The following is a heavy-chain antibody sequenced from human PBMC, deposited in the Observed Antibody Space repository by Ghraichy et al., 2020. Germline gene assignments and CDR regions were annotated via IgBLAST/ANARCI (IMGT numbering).Heavy chain of an antibody. CDR2: IYWDDDK. CDR3: AHVEVPTALGAFDM. V-gene: IGHV2-5*02. J-gene: IGHJ3*02. CDR1: GFALSTSGVG. Sequence: SGPTLVKPTQTLTLTCTFSGFALSTSGVGVGWIRQPPGKALEWLGIIYWDDDKRYSPPLESRLTITKATSKNQVVLTMTNMDPVDTGTYYCAHVEVPTALGAFDMWGQGTMVTVSS. D-gene: IGHD2-2*01.